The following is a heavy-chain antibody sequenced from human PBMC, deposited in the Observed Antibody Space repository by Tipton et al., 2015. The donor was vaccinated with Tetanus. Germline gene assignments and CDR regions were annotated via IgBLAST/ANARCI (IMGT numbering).Heavy chain of an antibody. CDR1: GFTFSSYA. CDR2: ISYDGSNK. V-gene: IGHV3-30*04. Sequence: SLRLSCAASGFTFSSYAMHWVRQAPGKGLEWVAVISYDGSNKYYADSVKGRFTISRDNSKNTLYLQMNSLRAEDTAVYYCARDETYYDFWSGYPSGYYGMDVWGQGTTVTVSS. CDR3: ARDETYYDFWSGYPSGYYGMDV. D-gene: IGHD3-3*01. J-gene: IGHJ6*02.